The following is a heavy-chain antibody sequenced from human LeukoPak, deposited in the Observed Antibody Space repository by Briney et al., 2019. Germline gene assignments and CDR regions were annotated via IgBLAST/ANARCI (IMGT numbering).Heavy chain of an antibody. CDR3: AKPISGGLAVTADWFHP. CDR1: GFALSFYA. Sequence: GGSLRLSWAASGFALSFYAMSWLRQPPGKGMEWVSTINANSGTTSYAASVRGRFTISRDNSKNTLYLQVNTLGADDTATYYCAKPISGGLAVTADWFHPWGQGTLVVVSS. CDR2: INANSGTT. D-gene: IGHD6-19*01. J-gene: IGHJ5*01. V-gene: IGHV3-23*01.